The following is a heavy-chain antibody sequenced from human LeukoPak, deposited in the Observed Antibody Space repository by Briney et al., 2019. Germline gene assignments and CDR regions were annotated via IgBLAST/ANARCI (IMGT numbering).Heavy chain of an antibody. D-gene: IGHD3-16*01. CDR3: AGRRVLDASFDY. Sequence: GGSLRLSCAASGFTFSNNCMSWVRQAPGKGLEWVSVIYSGDNTYYVESVKGRFTISRDNSKNTLFLQMNRLRAEDTAVYYCAGRRVLDASFDYWGQGTLVTVSS. V-gene: IGHV3-66*02. CDR2: IYSGDNT. J-gene: IGHJ4*02. CDR1: GFTFSNNC.